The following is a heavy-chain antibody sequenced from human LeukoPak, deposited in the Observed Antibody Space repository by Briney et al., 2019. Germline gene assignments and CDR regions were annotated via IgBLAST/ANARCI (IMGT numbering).Heavy chain of an antibody. Sequence: GGSLRLSCAASGFTFSSYWMHWVRQAPGKGLVWVSRINSDGGSTSYTDSVKGRFTISRDNAKNTLYLQMNSLRAEDTALYYCARSGKNDYVWGSYRHWGQGTLVTVSS. CDR1: GFTFSSYW. D-gene: IGHD3-16*02. J-gene: IGHJ4*02. V-gene: IGHV3-74*01. CDR3: ARSGKNDYVWGSYRH. CDR2: INSDGGST.